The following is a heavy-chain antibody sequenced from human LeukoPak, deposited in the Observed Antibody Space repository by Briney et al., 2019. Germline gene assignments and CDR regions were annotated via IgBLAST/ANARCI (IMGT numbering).Heavy chain of an antibody. D-gene: IGHD2-15*01. CDR2: IYHSGST. CDR1: GGSISSGGYS. Sequence: PSETLSLTCAVSGGSISSGGYSWSWIRQPPGKGLEWIGYIYHSGSTYYNPSLKSRVTISPDRSKNQFSLNLSSVTAADAAVYYCARSAYCSGGSCRLNDAFDIWGQGTMVTVSS. V-gene: IGHV4-30-2*01. J-gene: IGHJ3*02. CDR3: ARSAYCSGGSCRLNDAFDI.